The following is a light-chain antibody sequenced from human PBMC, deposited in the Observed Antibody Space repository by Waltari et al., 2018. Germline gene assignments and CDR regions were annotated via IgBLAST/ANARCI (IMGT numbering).Light chain of an antibody. CDR1: QSLLHSSGYTF. J-gene: IGKJ1*01. Sequence: DIVMTQSPLFLPVTPGEPAFISCRSSQSLLHSSGYTFLDWYLQKPGQSPQLLIYLVSNRASGVPDRFSGSGSGTDFTLKISRVEAEDVGVYYCMQARQTPWTFGQGTKVEIK. CDR3: MQARQTPWT. V-gene: IGKV2-28*01. CDR2: LVS.